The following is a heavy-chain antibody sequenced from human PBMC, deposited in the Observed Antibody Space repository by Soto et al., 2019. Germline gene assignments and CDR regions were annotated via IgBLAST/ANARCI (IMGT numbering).Heavy chain of an antibody. D-gene: IGHD6-13*01. CDR2: MSYDGTKQ. J-gene: IGHJ4*02. CDR1: GFTFSTYG. Sequence: GGSLRLSCAASGFTFSTYGMHWVRQAPGKGLEWVAAMSYDGTKQYYVDSVKGRFTISRDNSRNTLFLQVNSLRDEDTAVYYRAKEYGSTWIDHWGQGTLVTVSS. V-gene: IGHV3-30*18. CDR3: AKEYGSTWIDH.